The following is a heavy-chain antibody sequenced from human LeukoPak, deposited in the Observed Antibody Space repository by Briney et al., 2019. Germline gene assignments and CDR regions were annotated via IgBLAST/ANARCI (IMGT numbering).Heavy chain of an antibody. D-gene: IGHD3-10*01. Sequence: GSSVKVSCKASGGTFSGYAISWVRQAPGQGLEWMGGIIPIFGTANYAQKFQGRVTITADKSTSTAYMELSSLRSEDTAVYYCARAAIWFGDLTDAFDIWGQGTMVTVSS. J-gene: IGHJ3*02. CDR2: IIPIFGTA. CDR3: ARAAIWFGDLTDAFDI. CDR1: GGTFSGYA. V-gene: IGHV1-69*06.